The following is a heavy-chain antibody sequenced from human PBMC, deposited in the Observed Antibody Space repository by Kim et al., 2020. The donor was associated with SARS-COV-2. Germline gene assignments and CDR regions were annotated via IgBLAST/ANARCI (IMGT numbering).Heavy chain of an antibody. Sequence: GGSLRLSCAASGFTVSSNYMSWVRQAPGKGLEWVSVIYSGGSTYYAASVKGRFTISRDHSKNTLYLQMNSLRAEDTAVYYCARDLVGSNSSSWYYYYYYLGMDVWGQGSTVTVSS. V-gene: IGHV3-66*01. J-gene: IGHJ6*02. CDR2: IYSGGST. D-gene: IGHD6-13*01. CDR1: GFTVSSNY. CDR3: ARDLVGSNSSSWYYYYYYLGMDV.